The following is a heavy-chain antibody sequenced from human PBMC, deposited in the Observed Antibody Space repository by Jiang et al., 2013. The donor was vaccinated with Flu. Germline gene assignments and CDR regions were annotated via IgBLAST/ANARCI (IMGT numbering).Heavy chain of an antibody. D-gene: IGHD1-1*01. Sequence: GAEVKKPGASVKVSCKASGYTFTNYYIHWVRQAPGRGLEWLGIINPGVGTTSYAQKVRGRVTMTRDTSTSTVYMELSSLRSEDTAVYYCASMSTGTTQDPTLHLDRDYWGQGTLVTVSS. V-gene: IGHV1-46*03. CDR1: GYTFTNYY. CDR3: ASMSTGTTQDPTLHLDRDY. CDR2: INPGVGTT. J-gene: IGHJ4*02.